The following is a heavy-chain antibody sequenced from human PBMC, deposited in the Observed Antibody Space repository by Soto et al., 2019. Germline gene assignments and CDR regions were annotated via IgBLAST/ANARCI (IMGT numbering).Heavy chain of an antibody. D-gene: IGHD6-6*01. CDR2: IKQDGSEK. J-gene: IGHJ4*02. Sequence: GGSLRLSCAASGFTFSSYWMSWVRQAPGKGLEWVANIKQDGSEKYYVDSVKGRFTISRDNAKNSLYLKMNSLRAGDTAVYYWAREVEYSSSAHYFDYWGQGTLVTVSS. CDR3: AREVEYSSSAHYFDY. CDR1: GFTFSSYW. V-gene: IGHV3-7*03.